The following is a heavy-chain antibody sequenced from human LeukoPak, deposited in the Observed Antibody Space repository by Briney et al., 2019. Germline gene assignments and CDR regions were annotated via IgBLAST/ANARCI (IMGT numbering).Heavy chain of an antibody. CDR2: IYYSGNT. J-gene: IGHJ4*02. CDR1: GGSISSYY. V-gene: IGHV4-59*01. CDR3: ARVLAYGDYRHDY. D-gene: IGHD4-17*01. Sequence: SQTLSLTCTASGGSISSYYWSWIRQPPGKGLEWIGNIYYSGNTNYNPSLKSRVTISVDTSKNQFSLKLSSVTAADTAVYYCARVLAYGDYRHDYWGQGTLVTVSS.